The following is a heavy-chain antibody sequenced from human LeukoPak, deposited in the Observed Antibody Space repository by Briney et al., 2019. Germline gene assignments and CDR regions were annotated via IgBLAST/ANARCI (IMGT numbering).Heavy chain of an antibody. D-gene: IGHD5-12*01. CDR2: INWNGGST. CDR1: GFTFDDYG. J-gene: IGHJ4*02. CDR3: ARDRESPDGYEPIDY. V-gene: IGHV3-20*04. Sequence: PGGSLRLSCAASGFTFDDYGMSWVRHAPGKGLEWVSGINWNGGSTVYADSVKGRFTISRDNAKNSLYLQMNSLRAEDTALYYCARDRESPDGYEPIDYWGQGTLVTVSS.